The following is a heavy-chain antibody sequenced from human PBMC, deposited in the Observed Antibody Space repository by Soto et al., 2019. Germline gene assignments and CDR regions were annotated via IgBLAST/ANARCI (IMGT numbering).Heavy chain of an antibody. V-gene: IGHV3-23*01. J-gene: IGHJ4*02. CDR3: AKPGYCSSTSCSGFDY. CDR2: ISGSGDRT. Sequence: GGSLRLSCAASGFSFSTYAMSWVRQAPGKGLEWVSAISGSGDRTYYADSVKGRFTISRDNSKNTLYLQMNSLRAEDTAVYYCAKPGYCSSTSCSGFDYWGQGTLVTVSS. D-gene: IGHD2-2*01. CDR1: GFSFSTYA.